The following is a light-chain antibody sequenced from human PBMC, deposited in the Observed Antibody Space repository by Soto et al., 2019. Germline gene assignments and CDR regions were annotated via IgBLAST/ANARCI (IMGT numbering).Light chain of an antibody. CDR1: SSDVGSYDL. Sequence: QSALTQPASVSGSPGQSITIPCTGTSSDVGSYDLVSWYQQHPGKAPQLIICEGNKRPSGVSNRFSGSKSGNTASLTISGLQAEDEADYYCCSFADHYTYVFGTGTKVTVL. J-gene: IGLJ1*01. V-gene: IGLV2-23*01. CDR3: CSFADHYTYV. CDR2: EGN.